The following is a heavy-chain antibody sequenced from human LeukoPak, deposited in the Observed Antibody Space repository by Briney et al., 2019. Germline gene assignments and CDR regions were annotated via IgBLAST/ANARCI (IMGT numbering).Heavy chain of an antibody. D-gene: IGHD6-6*01. Sequence: PGGSLRLSCAASGFTFSSYAMHWVRQAPGKGLEWVAVISYDGSNKYYADSVKGRFTISRDNSKNTLYLQMNSLRAEDTAVYYCARDLPPSIAARLLPSPYNWFDPWGQGTLVTVSS. CDR1: GFTFSSYA. V-gene: IGHV3-30*04. CDR2: ISYDGSNK. J-gene: IGHJ5*02. CDR3: ARDLPPSIAARLLPSPYNWFDP.